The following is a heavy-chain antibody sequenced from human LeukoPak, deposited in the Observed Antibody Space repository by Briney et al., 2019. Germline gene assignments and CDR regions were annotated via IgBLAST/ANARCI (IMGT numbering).Heavy chain of an antibody. J-gene: IGHJ4*02. V-gene: IGHV4-39*01. CDR3: ARILVVVGTLDY. CDR2: IYYSGST. CDR1: GGSISSSSYY. Sequence: SETLSLTRTVSGGSISSSSYYWGWIRQPPGKGLEWIGSIYYSGSTYYNPSLKSRVTISVDTSKNQFSLKLSSVTAADTAVYYCARILVVVGTLDYWGQGTLVTVSS. D-gene: IGHD2-2*01.